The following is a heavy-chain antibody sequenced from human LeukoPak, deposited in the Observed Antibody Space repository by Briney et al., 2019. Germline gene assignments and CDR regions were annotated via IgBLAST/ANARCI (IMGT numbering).Heavy chain of an antibody. CDR2: IYHSGST. V-gene: IGHV4-4*02. Sequence: SETLSLTCAVSGGSITNSNWWSWVRQPPGKGLEWIGEIYHSGSTNYNPSLKSRVTMSVDKSKNQFSLNLTSVTAADTAVYYCAVLGESLDYWGQGTLVTVSS. J-gene: IGHJ4*02. CDR3: AVLGESLDY. CDR1: GGSITNSNW. D-gene: IGHD3-10*01.